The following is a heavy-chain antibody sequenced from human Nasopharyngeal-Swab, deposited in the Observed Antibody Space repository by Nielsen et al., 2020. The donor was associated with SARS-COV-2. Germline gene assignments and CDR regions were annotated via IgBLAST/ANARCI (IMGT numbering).Heavy chain of an antibody. V-gene: IGHV3-48*01. Sequence: GESLKISCAASGFTFSSYSMNWVRQAPGKGLEWVSYISSSSSTIYYADSVKGRFTISRDNAKNSLYLQMNSLRAEDTAVYYCARNDAFDTWGQGTMATVSS. CDR2: ISSSSSTI. CDR1: GFTFSSYS. J-gene: IGHJ3*02. CDR3: ARNDAFDT.